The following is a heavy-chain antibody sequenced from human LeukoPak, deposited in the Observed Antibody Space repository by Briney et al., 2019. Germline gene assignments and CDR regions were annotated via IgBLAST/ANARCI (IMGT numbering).Heavy chain of an antibody. CDR1: GYTFTSYA. Sequence: ASVKVSCKASGYTFTSYAMNWVRQAPGQALEWMGWINTNTGNPTYAQGFTGRLVFSLDTSVSTAYLQICSLKAEDTAVYYCAISRGYAHRGNWFDPWGQGTLVTVSS. CDR2: INTNTGNP. D-gene: IGHD2-2*01. J-gene: IGHJ5*02. CDR3: AISRGYAHRGNWFDP. V-gene: IGHV7-4-1*01.